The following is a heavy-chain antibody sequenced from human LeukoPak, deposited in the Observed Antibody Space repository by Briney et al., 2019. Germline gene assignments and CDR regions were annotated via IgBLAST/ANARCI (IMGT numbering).Heavy chain of an antibody. CDR3: GKGPHSSGYYCPNY. V-gene: IGHV3-23*01. Sequence: GGSLRLSCAASGFTISSYAMSWVRKAPGKGLGWVSASSGSGGSTYYADSVKGRFAISRDNSKNTLYLQMNSLGAEDTAVYYCGKGPHSSGYYCPNYWGQGTLVTVSS. J-gene: IGHJ4*02. D-gene: IGHD3-22*01. CDR1: GFTISSYA. CDR2: SSGSGGST.